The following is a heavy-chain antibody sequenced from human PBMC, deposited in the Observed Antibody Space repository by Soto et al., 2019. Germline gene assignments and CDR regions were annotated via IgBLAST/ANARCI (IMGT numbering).Heavy chain of an antibody. CDR3: ARRWAPDV. CDR1: GFLFGEYS. D-gene: IGHD1-26*01. J-gene: IGHJ6*02. V-gene: IGHV3-49*03. CDR2: IRNKGDGGTT. Sequence: PGGSLRLSCPTSGFLFGEYSMSWFRQAPGKGLEWVGFIRNKGDGGTTEYAASVKGRFTISRDDSKSIAYLHMDSLQTEDTGVYFCARRWAPDVWGQGTTVTVSS.